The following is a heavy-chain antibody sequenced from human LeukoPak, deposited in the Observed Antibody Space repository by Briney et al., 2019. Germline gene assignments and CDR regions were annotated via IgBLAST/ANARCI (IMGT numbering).Heavy chain of an antibody. D-gene: IGHD3-22*01. CDR2: ISATGGTT. CDR1: GFTFSSYG. Sequence: GGSLRLSCAASGFTFSSYGMSWVRQAPGKGLEWVSAISATGGTTYYADSVKGRFTISRDNSKNTLYLQMNSLRAEDTAVYYCANTYYYDSSGYSFDYWGQGTLVTVSS. CDR3: ANTYYYDSSGYSFDY. V-gene: IGHV3-23*01. J-gene: IGHJ4*02.